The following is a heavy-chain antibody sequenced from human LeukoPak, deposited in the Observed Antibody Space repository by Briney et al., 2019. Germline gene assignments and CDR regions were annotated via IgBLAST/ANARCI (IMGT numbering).Heavy chain of an antibody. CDR3: ARGLDYYDSSGYPPGAFDI. CDR2: MHNNGNS. Sequence: SETLSLTCTASGGSMSSYYWSWIRQPPGKGLEWIAYMHNNGNSNYNPSLKSRVTISVDTSKNQFSLKLSSVTAADTAVYYCARGLDYYDSSGYPPGAFDIWGQGTMVTVSS. V-gene: IGHV4-59*12. D-gene: IGHD3-22*01. J-gene: IGHJ3*02. CDR1: GGSMSSYY.